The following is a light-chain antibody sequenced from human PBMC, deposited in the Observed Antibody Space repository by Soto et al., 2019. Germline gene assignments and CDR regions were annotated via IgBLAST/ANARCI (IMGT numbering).Light chain of an antibody. CDR3: QPYGSSPQT. J-gene: IGKJ1*01. CDR1: QSVSSSY. Sequence: IVLTQSPGTLSLSPGERATLSCRASQSVSSSYLAWYQQKPGQAPRLLIYGASSRATGIPDRFSGSGSGTDFTLTISRLEPEDFAVYYCQPYGSSPQTFGQGTKVDI. V-gene: IGKV3-20*01. CDR2: GAS.